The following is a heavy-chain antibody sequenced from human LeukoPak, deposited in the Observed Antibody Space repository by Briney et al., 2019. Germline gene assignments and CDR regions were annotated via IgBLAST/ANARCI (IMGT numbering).Heavy chain of an antibody. D-gene: IGHD3-3*01. CDR2: IYYTGST. Sequence: KTSETLSLTCAVSGASISGSGYYLGWIRQPPGKELEWIGNIYYTGSTYYNASLQSRVTISIDMSKNQFSLKLSSVTAADTAVYYCARGKPYDFWSGYPYYFDYWGQGTLVTVSS. J-gene: IGHJ4*02. V-gene: IGHV4-39*07. CDR1: GASISGSGYY. CDR3: ARGKPYDFWSGYPYYFDY.